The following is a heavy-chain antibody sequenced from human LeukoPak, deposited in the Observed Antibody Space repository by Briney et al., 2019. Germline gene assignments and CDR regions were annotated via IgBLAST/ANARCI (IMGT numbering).Heavy chain of an antibody. CDR3: ARQGSLWWPEYYFDY. CDR2: IYYSGST. Sequence: SETLSLTCTVSGGSISSYYWSWIRQPPGKGLEWIGYIYYSGSTNYNPPLKSRVTISVDTSKNQFSLKLSSVTAADTAVYYCARQGSLWWPEYYFDYWGQGTLVTVSS. V-gene: IGHV4-59*08. J-gene: IGHJ4*02. CDR1: GGSISSYY. D-gene: IGHD2-21*01.